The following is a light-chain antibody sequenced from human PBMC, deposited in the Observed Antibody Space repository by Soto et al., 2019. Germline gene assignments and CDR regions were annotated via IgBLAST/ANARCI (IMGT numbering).Light chain of an antibody. CDR2: STN. CDR1: TGAVTRGYY. Sequence: QTVVTQEPSLTVSPGGTVTLTCAPSTGAVTRGYYPNWFQQKPGQAPRALIYSTNNKHSWTPDRFSGSLLGGKAALTLSGVQPEDEAEYYCLLSDGGTYVFGTGTKLTVL. CDR3: LLSDGGTYV. V-gene: IGLV7-43*01. J-gene: IGLJ1*01.